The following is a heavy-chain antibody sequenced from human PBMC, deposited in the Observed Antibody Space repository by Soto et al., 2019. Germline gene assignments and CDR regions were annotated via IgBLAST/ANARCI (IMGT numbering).Heavy chain of an antibody. CDR3: AKVRDAYYYFMDV. Sequence: EVQLLESGGGWVQPGGSLRLSCAASGLTFSSSVMTWVRQAPETGLEWVSGISDSGKNTYYADFVKGRFTISRDNSKNTLYLQMNSLSVEDTAVYYCAKVRDAYYYFMDVWGKGTTVTVSS. CDR2: ISDSGKNT. J-gene: IGHJ6*03. CDR1: GLTFSSSV. V-gene: IGHV3-23*01.